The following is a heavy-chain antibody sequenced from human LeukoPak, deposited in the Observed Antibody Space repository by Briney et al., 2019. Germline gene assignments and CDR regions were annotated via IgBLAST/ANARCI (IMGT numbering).Heavy chain of an antibody. D-gene: IGHD6-19*01. CDR2: IIPIFGTA. Sequence: SVKVSCKASGGTFSSYAISWVRQAPGQGLEWMGGIIPIFGTANYAQKFQGRVTITADESTSTAYMELSSLRSEDTAVYYCAKAYSSGWSPRYQGFDPWGQGTLVTVSS. CDR1: GGTFSSYA. CDR3: AKAYSSGWSPRYQGFDP. V-gene: IGHV1-69*01. J-gene: IGHJ5*02.